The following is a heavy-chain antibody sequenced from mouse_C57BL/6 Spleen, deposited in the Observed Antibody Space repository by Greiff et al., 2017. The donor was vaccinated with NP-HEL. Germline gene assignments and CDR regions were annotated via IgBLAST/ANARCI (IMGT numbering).Heavy chain of an antibody. Sequence: VQLQQSGAELARPGASVKMSCKASGYTFTSYTMHWVKQRPGQGLEWIGYINPSSGYTKYNQKFKDKATLTADKSSSTAYMQLSSLTSEDSAVYYCARGDGSSPAWFAYWGQGTLVTVSA. J-gene: IGHJ3*01. D-gene: IGHD1-1*01. CDR2: INPSSGYT. V-gene: IGHV1-4*01. CDR1: GYTFTSYT. CDR3: ARGDGSSPAWFAY.